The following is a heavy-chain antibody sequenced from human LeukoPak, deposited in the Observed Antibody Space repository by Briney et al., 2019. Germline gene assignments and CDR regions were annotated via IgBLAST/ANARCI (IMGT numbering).Heavy chain of an antibody. J-gene: IGHJ4*02. Sequence: ASVKVSCKASGYTFTGYYMHWVRQAPGQGLEWIGWINPNSGGTNYAQKFQGRVTMTRDTSISTAYMELSRLRSDDTAVYYCARDGWMGPGGFDYWGQGTLVTVSS. CDR2: INPNSGGT. D-gene: IGHD5-12*01. CDR3: ARDGWMGPGGFDY. CDR1: GYTFTGYY. V-gene: IGHV1-2*02.